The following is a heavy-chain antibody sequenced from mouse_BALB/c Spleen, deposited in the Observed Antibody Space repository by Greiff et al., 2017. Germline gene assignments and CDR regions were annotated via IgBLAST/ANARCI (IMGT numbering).Heavy chain of an antibody. V-gene: IGHV14-3*02. CDR3: ARSGTVAY. CDR1: GFNIKDTY. CDR2: IDPANGNT. Sequence: EVQRVESGAELVKPGASVKLSCTASGFNIKDTYMHWVKQRPEQGLEWIGRIDPANGNTKYDPKFQGKATITADISSNTAYLQLSSLTSEDTAVYYCARSGTVAYWGQGTLVTVSA. D-gene: IGHD4-1*01. J-gene: IGHJ3*01.